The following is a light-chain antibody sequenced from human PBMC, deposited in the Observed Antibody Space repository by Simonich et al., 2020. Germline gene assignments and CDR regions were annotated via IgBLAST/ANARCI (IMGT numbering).Light chain of an antibody. Sequence: EIVMTQSPATLSVSPGERATLSCRASQSVSSNLAWYQQKPGQAPRLLIYVASTRATGIPARFSGSGSGTDFTLTISSLEPEDFAVYYCQQRSNWPPIFTFGPGTKVDIK. CDR3: QQRSNWPPIFT. CDR2: VAS. CDR1: QSVSSN. J-gene: IGKJ3*01. V-gene: IGKV3-11*01.